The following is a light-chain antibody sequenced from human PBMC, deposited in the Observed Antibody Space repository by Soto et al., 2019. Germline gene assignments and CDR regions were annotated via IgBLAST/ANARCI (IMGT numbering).Light chain of an antibody. J-gene: IGLJ1*01. Sequence: QSVLTQPASVSGSAGQSITISCTGTTSFVGTYNFVSWYQHYPGKAPKLMIYEGIKRPSGVSNRFSGSKSGNTAFLTISGLQAEDEADYYCCSYAGSGTDNYVFGSGTKVTVL. V-gene: IGLV2-23*01. CDR1: TSFVGTYNF. CDR2: EGI. CDR3: CSYAGSGTDNYV.